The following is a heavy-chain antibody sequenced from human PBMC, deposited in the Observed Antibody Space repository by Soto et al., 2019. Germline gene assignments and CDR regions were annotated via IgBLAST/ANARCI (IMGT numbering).Heavy chain of an antibody. D-gene: IGHD6-13*01. J-gene: IGHJ4*02. CDR1: SGSISSSDYY. V-gene: IGHV4-61*05. Sequence: SETLSLTCSVSSGSISSSDYYWSWIRQPPGKGLEWIGYIFYSGSTNYNPSLKSRVTISVDTSKNQFSLKLSSVTAADTAVYYCARRYSSSSDYWGQGTLVTVSS. CDR3: ARRYSSSSDY. CDR2: IFYSGST.